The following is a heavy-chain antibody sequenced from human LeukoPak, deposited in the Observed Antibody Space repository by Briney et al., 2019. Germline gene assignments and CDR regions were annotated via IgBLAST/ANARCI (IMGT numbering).Heavy chain of an antibody. D-gene: IGHD3-10*01. J-gene: IGHJ4*02. V-gene: IGHV3-30*02. CDR2: IRYDGSNK. Sequence: PGGSLRLSCAASGFTFSSYGMHWVRQAPGKGLEWVAFIRYDGSNKYYADSVKGRFTISRDNSKNTLYLQMNSLRAEDTAVYYCAKGGKPMVRGVIIWPQLDYFDYWGQGTLVTVSS. CDR1: GFTFSSYG. CDR3: AKGGKPMVRGVIIWPQLDYFDY.